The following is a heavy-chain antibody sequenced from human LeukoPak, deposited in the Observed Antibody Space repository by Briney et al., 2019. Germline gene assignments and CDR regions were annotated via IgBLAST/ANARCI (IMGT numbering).Heavy chain of an antibody. CDR1: GGTFSSYA. CDR3: ARALPYYDSSGYNHDAFDI. CDR2: IIPIFGTA. J-gene: IGHJ3*02. V-gene: IGHV1-69*06. Sequence: SVKVSCKASGGTFSSYAISWVRQAPGQGLEWMGGIIPIFGTANYAQKFQGRVTIAADKSTSTAYMELSSLRSEDTAVYYCARALPYYDSSGYNHDAFDIWGQGTMVTVSS. D-gene: IGHD3-22*01.